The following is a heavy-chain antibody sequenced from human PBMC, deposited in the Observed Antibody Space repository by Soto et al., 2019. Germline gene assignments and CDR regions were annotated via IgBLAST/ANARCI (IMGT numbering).Heavy chain of an antibody. CDR3: ARRLQWLPQGYFDL. V-gene: IGHV4-34*01. J-gene: IGHJ2*01. CDR2: INRTGST. D-gene: IGHD6-19*01. Sequence: QVHLQQWGAGLLKPSETLSLTCAVYGGSFRGYYWSWIRQPPGKGPEWIGEINRTGSTNYNPSLDSRVTISVDTSKNHFSLKLTSVTAADTAVYYCARRLQWLPQGYFDLWGRGTLVTVSS. CDR1: GGSFRGYY.